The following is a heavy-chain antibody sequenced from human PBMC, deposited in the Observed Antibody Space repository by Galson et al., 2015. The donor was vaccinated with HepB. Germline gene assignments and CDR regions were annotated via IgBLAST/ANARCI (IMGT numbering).Heavy chain of an antibody. J-gene: IGHJ4*02. V-gene: IGHV3-23*01. CDR1: GFTFSSYG. D-gene: IGHD3-22*01. CDR3: AKDSRFDSSGYIDY. CDR2: ISGSGGNT. Sequence: SLRLSCAASGFTFSSYGMSWVRQAPGKGLEWVSGISGSGGNTYCADSVKGRFTISRDNSKNTLYLQMNSLRAEDTALYYCAKDSRFDSSGYIDYWGQGTLVTVSS.